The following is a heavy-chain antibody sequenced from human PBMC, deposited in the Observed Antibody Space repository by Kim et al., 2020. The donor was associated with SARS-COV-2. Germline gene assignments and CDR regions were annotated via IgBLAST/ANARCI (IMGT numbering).Heavy chain of an antibody. D-gene: IGHD3-10*01. Sequence: SETLSLTCTVSGGSISSYYWSWIRQPPGKGLEWIGYIYYSGSTNYNPSLKSRVTISVDTSKNQFSLKLSSVTAADTAVYYCAREFKRGWFGEADAFDIWGQGTMVTVSS. CDR1: GGSISSYY. V-gene: IGHV4-59*13. CDR3: AREFKRGWFGEADAFDI. J-gene: IGHJ3*02. CDR2: IYYSGST.